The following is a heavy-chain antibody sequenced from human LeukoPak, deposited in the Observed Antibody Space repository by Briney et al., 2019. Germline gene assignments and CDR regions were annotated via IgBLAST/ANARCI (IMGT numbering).Heavy chain of an antibody. D-gene: IGHD6-19*01. J-gene: IGHJ4*02. CDR2: IYYSGST. CDR1: GGSISNNY. CDR3: ARGGWSMDY. V-gene: IGHV4-59*01. Sequence: PSETLSLTCTVSGGSISNNYWSWIRQPPGKGLEWIGYIYYSGSTDYNPSLKSRVTISVNTSKNQFSLKLRSVTAADTAVYYCARGGWSMDYWGQGTLVTVSS.